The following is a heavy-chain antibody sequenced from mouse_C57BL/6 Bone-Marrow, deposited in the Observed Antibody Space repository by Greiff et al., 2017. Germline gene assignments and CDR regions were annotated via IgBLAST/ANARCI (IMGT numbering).Heavy chain of an antibody. CDR3: ANYYMGYAMDY. J-gene: IGHJ4*01. D-gene: IGHD2-12*01. CDR1: GYAFSSSW. Sequence: VQLQQSGPELVKPGASVKISCKASGYAFSSSWMHWVKQRPGQGLEWIGRIHPSDSDTNYNQKFKGKATLTVDKSSSTAYMQLSSLTSEDSAVYYCANYYMGYAMDYWGQGTSVTVSS. CDR2: IHPSDSDT. V-gene: IGHV1-74*01.